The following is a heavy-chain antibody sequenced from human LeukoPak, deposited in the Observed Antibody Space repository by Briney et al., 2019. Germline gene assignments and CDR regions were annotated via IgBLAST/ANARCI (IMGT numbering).Heavy chain of an antibody. CDR1: GGSISSGSYY. CDR2: IYTSGST. V-gene: IGHV4-61*02. Sequence: SETLSLTCTVSGGSISSGSYYWSWIRQPAGKGLEWIGRIYTSGSTNYNPSLKSRVTISVDTSKNQFSLKLSSVTAADTAVYYCARSSSSSTFDYWGQGTLVTVSS. CDR3: ARSSSSSTFDY. D-gene: IGHD6-6*01. J-gene: IGHJ4*02.